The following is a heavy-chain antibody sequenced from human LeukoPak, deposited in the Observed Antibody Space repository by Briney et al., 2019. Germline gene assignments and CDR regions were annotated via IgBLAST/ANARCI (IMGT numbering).Heavy chain of an antibody. Sequence: PGGSLRLSCEASGFTFDDYAMHWVRQAPGKGLEWVAGISWNGGKIDYADSMKGRFTISRDNAKNSLFLQMNSLRAEDTALYYCAKVGAMAGGYYFDCWGQGTLVTVSS. CDR1: GFTFDDYA. V-gene: IGHV3-9*01. CDR3: AKVGAMAGGYYFDC. CDR2: ISWNGGKI. D-gene: IGHD6-19*01. J-gene: IGHJ4*02.